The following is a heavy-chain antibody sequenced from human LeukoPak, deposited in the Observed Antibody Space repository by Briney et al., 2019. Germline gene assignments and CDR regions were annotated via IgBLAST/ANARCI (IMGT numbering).Heavy chain of an antibody. D-gene: IGHD1-14*01. CDR1: GFTFSDYG. CDR2: IWYDGYNK. CDR3: ARDRSITV. Sequence: GGSLRLSCTASGFTFSDYGMHWVRQAPGKGLEWVAIIWYDGYNKYYADSVRGRFTISRDNSKNTVYVQMNNLRAEDTAVYYCARDRSITVWGQGTMVTVSS. V-gene: IGHV3-33*01. J-gene: IGHJ3*01.